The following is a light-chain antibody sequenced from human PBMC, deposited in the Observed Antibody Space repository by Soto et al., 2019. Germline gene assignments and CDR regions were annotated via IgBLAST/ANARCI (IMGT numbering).Light chain of an antibody. J-gene: IGKJ2*01. Sequence: EVVMTQSPLSLPVTLGQPASISCRSSQSLVYRDGNTYLNWFQQRPGQSPRRLIFKVSNRYSVVPVRLSGSGSGTDFTLQISCVEAEDVVVYYCMQAAHSPRTFGQGTKLASK. CDR1: QSLVYRDGNTY. V-gene: IGKV2-30*01. CDR3: MQAAHSPRT. CDR2: KVS.